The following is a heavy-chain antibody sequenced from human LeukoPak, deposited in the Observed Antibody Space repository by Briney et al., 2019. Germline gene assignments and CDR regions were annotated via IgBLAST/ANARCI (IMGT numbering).Heavy chain of an antibody. J-gene: IGHJ5*02. CDR1: GGSISSSSYY. V-gene: IGHV4-39*01. CDR3: ARHMFGELAWFGP. Sequence: PSETLSLTCTVSGGSISSSSYYWGWIRQPPGKGLEWIGNNSRNPYYNPSLKSRITISVDTSKNQFSLKLSSVTAADTAVYYCARHMFGELAWFGPWGQGTLVTVSS. CDR2: NSRNP. D-gene: IGHD3-10*02.